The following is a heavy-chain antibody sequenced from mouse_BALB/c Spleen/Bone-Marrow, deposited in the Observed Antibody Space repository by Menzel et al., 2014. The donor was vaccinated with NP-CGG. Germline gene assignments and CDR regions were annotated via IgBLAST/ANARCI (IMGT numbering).Heavy chain of an antibody. D-gene: IGHD4-1*01. CDR3: ARWEYYAMDY. V-gene: IGHV14-3*02. J-gene: IGHJ4*01. CDR2: IDPANGNT. CDR1: GFNIKDTY. Sequence: VQLQQSGAELVKPGASVKLSCTASGFNIKDTYMHWVKQRPEQGLEWIGRIDPANGNTKYDPKFQGKATITADTSPNTAYLQPSSLTSEDTAVYYCARWEYYAMDYWGQGTSVTVSS.